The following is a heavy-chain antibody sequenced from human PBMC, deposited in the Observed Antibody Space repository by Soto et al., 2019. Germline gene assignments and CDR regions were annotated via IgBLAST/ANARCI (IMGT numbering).Heavy chain of an antibody. Sequence: PGGSLRLSCAASGLAFSSYAMSWVRQAPGKGLEWVSVISGSGGSTYYADSVKGRFTISRDNSKNTLYLQMNSLRAEDTAVYYCAILKGGRVVVVPAARAYYYGMDVWGQGTTVTVSS. CDR1: GLAFSSYA. D-gene: IGHD2-2*01. J-gene: IGHJ6*02. CDR3: AILKGGRVVVVPAARAYYYGMDV. V-gene: IGHV3-23*01. CDR2: ISGSGGST.